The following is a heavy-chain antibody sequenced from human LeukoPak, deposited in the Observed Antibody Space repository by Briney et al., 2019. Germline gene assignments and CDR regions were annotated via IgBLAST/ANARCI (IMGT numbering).Heavy chain of an antibody. J-gene: IGHJ4*02. Sequence: PGGSLRLSCAASGFTVSSNYMSWVRQAPGKGLEWVSVIYSGGSTYYADSVKGRFTISRHNSKNTLYLQMNSLRAEDTAVYYCARGPRYDSSGYYIYFDYWGQGTLVTVSS. CDR2: IYSGGST. D-gene: IGHD3-22*01. V-gene: IGHV3-53*04. CDR1: GFTVSSNY. CDR3: ARGPRYDSSGYYIYFDY.